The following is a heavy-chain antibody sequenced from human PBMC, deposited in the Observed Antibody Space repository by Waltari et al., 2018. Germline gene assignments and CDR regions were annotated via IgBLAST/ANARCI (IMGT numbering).Heavy chain of an antibody. V-gene: IGHV1-18*01. Sequence: QVQLVQSGAEVKKPGASVKVSCKASGYTFIDYGISWVRQAPGQGLEWMGWVRPFDGNTIKAQKFRDRLIMTTAPPTNTAHMELKSLASDDTDVYSCARGPYSHGYYHCYLDVWGEGTTVTVSS. CDR3: ARGPYSHGYYHCYLDV. D-gene: IGHD4-4*01. CDR2: VRPFDGNT. J-gene: IGHJ6*03. CDR1: GYTFIDYG.